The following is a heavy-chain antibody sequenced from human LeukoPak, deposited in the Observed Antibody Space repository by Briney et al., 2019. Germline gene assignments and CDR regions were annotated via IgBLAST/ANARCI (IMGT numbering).Heavy chain of an antibody. CDR2: ISPSGGNA. CDR1: GYTFTSYY. Sequence: ASVKVSCKASGYTFTSYYMHWVRQAPGQGLEWMGIISPSGGNANYAQKFQGRLTITADESTSTAYMELSSLRSEDTAVYYCARTYYYDSSGYYFDYWGQGTLVTVSS. V-gene: IGHV1-46*01. J-gene: IGHJ4*02. CDR3: ARTYYYDSSGYYFDY. D-gene: IGHD3-22*01.